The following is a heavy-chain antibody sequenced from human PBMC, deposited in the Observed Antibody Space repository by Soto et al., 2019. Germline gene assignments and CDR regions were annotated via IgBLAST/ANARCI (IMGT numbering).Heavy chain of an antibody. Sequence: RRLSCAASGSTVSSNYMSWVRQAPGKGLEWVSVIYSGGSTYYADSVKGRFTISRDNSKNTLYLQMNSLRAEDTAVYYCARDRGYSGYFDYWGQGTLVTVSS. D-gene: IGHD5-12*01. V-gene: IGHV3-53*01. CDR1: GSTVSSNY. CDR3: ARDRGYSGYFDY. CDR2: IYSGGST. J-gene: IGHJ4*02.